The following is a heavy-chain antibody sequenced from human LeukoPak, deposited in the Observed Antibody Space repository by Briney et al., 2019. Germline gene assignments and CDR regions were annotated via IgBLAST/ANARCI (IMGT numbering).Heavy chain of an antibody. CDR3: ARGPPGIVSY. CDR1: GGSISSGGYS. Sequence: SETLSLTCAVSGGSISSGGYSWSWIRQPPGKGLEWIGYIYHSGSTYYNPSLKSRVTISVDRSKNQFSLKLSSVTAADTAVYYCARGPPGIVSYWGQGTLVTVSS. V-gene: IGHV4-30-2*01. J-gene: IGHJ4*02. CDR2: IYHSGST. D-gene: IGHD3-22*01.